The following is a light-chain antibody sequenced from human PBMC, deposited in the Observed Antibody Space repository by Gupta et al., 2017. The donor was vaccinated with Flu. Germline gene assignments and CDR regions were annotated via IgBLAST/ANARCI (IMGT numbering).Light chain of an antibody. CDR1: QILLHSTGYNY. CDR3: RQTLQAPRS. CDR2: FPS. Sequence: DIVMTQSRRSLPVTPGEPASISCRASQILLHSTGYNYLDWYLQKPGQSPQLPLCFPSNRASGVPDRFSGSGSGRAFTLKIIRIEADDVGVYYCRQTLQAPRSFGPGTKVDIK. V-gene: IGKV2-28*01. J-gene: IGKJ3*01.